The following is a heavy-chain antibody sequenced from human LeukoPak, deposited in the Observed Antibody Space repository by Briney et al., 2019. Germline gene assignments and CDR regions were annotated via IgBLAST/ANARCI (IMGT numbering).Heavy chain of an antibody. V-gene: IGHV3-7*03. CDR3: ARDSNYYDSSGPGWFDP. CDR1: GFTFSSYW. J-gene: IGHJ5*02. D-gene: IGHD3-22*01. Sequence: PGGSLRLSCAASGFTFSSYWMSWVRQAPGRGLGWVANIKQDGSEKYYVDSVKGRFTISRDNAKNSLYLQMNSLRAEDTAVYYWARDSNYYDSSGPGWFDPWGQGTLVTVSS. CDR2: IKQDGSEK.